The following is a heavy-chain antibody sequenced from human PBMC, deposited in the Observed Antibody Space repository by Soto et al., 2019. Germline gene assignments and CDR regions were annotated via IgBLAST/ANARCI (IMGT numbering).Heavy chain of an antibody. D-gene: IGHD1-1*01. V-gene: IGHV3-74*01. Sequence: GGSLRLSCAASEIIFSRFVTYWMHWVRQDPGKGLLWVSRINSDGSSTNYADSVRGRFTISRDNAKSTLYLQMNSLRVEDTAVYYCARSGSHWNNYDAYDLWGQGTMVTVSS. CDR3: ARSGSHWNNYDAYDL. CDR2: INSDGSST. CDR1: EIIFSRFVTYW. J-gene: IGHJ3*01.